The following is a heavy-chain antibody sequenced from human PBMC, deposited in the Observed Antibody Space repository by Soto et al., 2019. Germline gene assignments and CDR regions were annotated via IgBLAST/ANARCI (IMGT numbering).Heavy chain of an antibody. CDR1: GGTFSNYP. D-gene: IGHD2-21*02. Sequence: ASVKVSCKASGGTFSNYPFIWVRQAPGQGLDWMGGIIPIFGTTDYGQRFQGRATITADESTNTAYMELSSLRSDDTAVYYCARGLYCGGGCYSHFDYWGQGTLVTVSS. CDR2: IIPIFGTT. V-gene: IGHV1-69*13. J-gene: IGHJ4*02. CDR3: ARGLYCGGGCYSHFDY.